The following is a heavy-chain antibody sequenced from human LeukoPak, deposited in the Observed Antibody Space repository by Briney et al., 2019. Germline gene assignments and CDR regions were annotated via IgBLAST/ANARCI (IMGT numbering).Heavy chain of an antibody. Sequence: SETLSLTCAVYGGSFSGYYWSWIRQPPGKGLEWIGEINHSGSTYYNPSLKSRVTISVDTSKNQFSLKLSSVTAADTAVYYCARHPEYYSPFDLWGRGTLVTVSS. CDR3: ARHPEYYSPFDL. CDR2: INHSGST. J-gene: IGHJ2*01. CDR1: GGSFSGYY. D-gene: IGHD2-21*01. V-gene: IGHV4-34*01.